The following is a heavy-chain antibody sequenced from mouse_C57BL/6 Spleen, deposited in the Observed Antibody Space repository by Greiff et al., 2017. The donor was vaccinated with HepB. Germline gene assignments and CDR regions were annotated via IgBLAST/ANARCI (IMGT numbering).Heavy chain of an antibody. CDR1: GYTFTSYW. J-gene: IGHJ4*01. V-gene: IGHV1-55*01. CDR3: ARKGKEGAMDY. CDR2: IYPGSGST. Sequence: QVQLQQPGAELVKPGASVKMSCKASGYTFTSYWITWVKQRPGQGLEWIGAIYPGSGSTNYNAKFKSKAKLTVDTSSSTAYRQISSLTSEDSAVDYEARKGKEGAMDYGGQGTAVTVSS.